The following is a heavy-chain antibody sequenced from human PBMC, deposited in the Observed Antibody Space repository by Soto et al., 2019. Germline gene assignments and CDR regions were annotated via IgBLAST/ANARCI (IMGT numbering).Heavy chain of an antibody. CDR2: ISYDGSNK. Sequence: QVQLVESGGGVVQPGRSLRLSCAASGFTFSSYAMHWVRQAPGKGLEWVAVISYDGSNKYYADSVKGRCTISRDNSKNTLYLQMNSLRAEDTAVYYWARDIEVAGKGGMDVWCQGSTVTVSS. V-gene: IGHV3-30-3*01. J-gene: IGHJ6*02. D-gene: IGHD6-19*01. CDR3: ARDIEVAGKGGMDV. CDR1: GFTFSSYA.